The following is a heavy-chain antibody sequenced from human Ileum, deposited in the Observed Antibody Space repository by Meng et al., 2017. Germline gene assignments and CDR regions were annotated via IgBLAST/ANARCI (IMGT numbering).Heavy chain of an antibody. Sequence: GESLKISCTASGFTFSSYGMNWVRQAPGKGLEWVSYIDTNSGRIEYADSVRGRFTISRDNAKNSLYLQMNSLRVEDTAVYYCARGPHSGSRFDYWGQGSLVTVSS. CDR3: ARGPHSGSRFDY. D-gene: IGHD1-26*01. J-gene: IGHJ4*02. CDR1: GFTFSSYG. CDR2: IDTNSGRI. V-gene: IGHV3-48*03.